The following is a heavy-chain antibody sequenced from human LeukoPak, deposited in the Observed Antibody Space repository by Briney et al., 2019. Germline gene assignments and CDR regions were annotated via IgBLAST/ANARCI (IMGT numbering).Heavy chain of an antibody. CDR1: GYTFTSYD. D-gene: IGHD6-19*01. CDR3: ASIAVAGLTSDY. Sequence: ASVKVSCKASGYTFTSYDINWVRQATGQGLEWMGWMNPNSGNTGYAQKFQGRVTMTRNTSISTAYMELSSLRSEDTAVYYCASIAVAGLTSDYWGQGTLVTVSS. J-gene: IGHJ4*02. V-gene: IGHV1-8*01. CDR2: MNPNSGNT.